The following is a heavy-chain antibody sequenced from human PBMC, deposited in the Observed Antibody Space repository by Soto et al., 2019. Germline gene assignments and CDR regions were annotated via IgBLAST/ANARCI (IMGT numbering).Heavy chain of an antibody. J-gene: IGHJ4*02. V-gene: IGHV4-31*03. Sequence: SETLSLTCTVSGGSISSGGYYWSWIRQHPGKGLEWIGYIYYSGSTYYNPSLKSRVTISVDTSKNQFSLKLSSVTAADTAVYYCARDAEDGSSFDYWGQATLVTVSS. CDR3: ARDAEDGSSFDY. CDR1: GGSISSGGYY. CDR2: IYYSGST.